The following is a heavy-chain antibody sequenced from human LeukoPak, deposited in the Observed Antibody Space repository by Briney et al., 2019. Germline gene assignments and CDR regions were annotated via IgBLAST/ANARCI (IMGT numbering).Heavy chain of an antibody. D-gene: IGHD5/OR15-5a*01. V-gene: IGHV3-48*03. CDR1: GLTFSSYA. CDR3: ARERTAVSDY. J-gene: IGHJ4*02. Sequence: GGSLRLSCAASGLTFSSYAFNWVRQAPGKGLEGVSFISNSGTATHYADSVKGRFSISRDSARNSVYLQMNSLRVEDTAVYYCARERTAVSDYWGKGTLVTVSS. CDR2: ISNSGTAT.